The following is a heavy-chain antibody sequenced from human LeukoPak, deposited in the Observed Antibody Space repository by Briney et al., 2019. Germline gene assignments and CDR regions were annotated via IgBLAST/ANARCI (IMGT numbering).Heavy chain of an antibody. V-gene: IGHV4-59*01. J-gene: IGHJ5*02. CDR3: ASYSRITDWFDP. CDR1: GGSICSYY. Sequence: SETLSLTCTVSGGSICSYYWSWIRQPPGKGLEWIGYIYYSGSTNYNPSLKSRVTKSVDTSKNQFSLKLSSVTAADTAVYYCASYSRITDWFDPWGQGTLVTVSS. CDR2: IYYSGST. D-gene: IGHD3-16*01.